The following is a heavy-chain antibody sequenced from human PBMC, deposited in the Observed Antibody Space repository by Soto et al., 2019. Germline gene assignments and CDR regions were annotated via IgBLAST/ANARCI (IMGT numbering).Heavy chain of an antibody. CDR2: IYHSGST. V-gene: IGHV4-39*01. CDR1: GGSINSDTDY. Sequence: QLQLQESGPGLVKPSETSSLTCTVSGGSINSDTDYWAWIRQPPGKALEWIGSIYHSGSTYQNPSLKSRITMSVDKSKNQFSLRLTSVTAADTDVYYCARRLEEYGNYWFDPWGQGILVTVSS. CDR3: ARRLEEYGNYWFDP. D-gene: IGHD4-17*01. J-gene: IGHJ5*02.